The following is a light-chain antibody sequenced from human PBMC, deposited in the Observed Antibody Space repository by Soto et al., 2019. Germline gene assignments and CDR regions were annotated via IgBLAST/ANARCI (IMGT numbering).Light chain of an antibody. CDR3: QHYDGYPQT. Sequence: DIQMTQSPSSLAASVGDRVTITCRASQGISNYLVWLQQKPGKAPKSLSYGASSLHSGVPSRFSGSGSGTHCTRTSSGLQRDDFAIYYCQHYDGYPQTFGQGTRLEIK. J-gene: IGKJ5*01. CDR2: GAS. V-gene: IGKV1-16*01. CDR1: QGISNY.